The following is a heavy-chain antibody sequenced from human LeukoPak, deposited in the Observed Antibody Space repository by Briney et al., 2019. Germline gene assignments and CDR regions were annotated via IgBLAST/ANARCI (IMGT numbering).Heavy chain of an antibody. CDR3: SGGRWKIVVVPGSIPPLDWFDP. CDR1: GGSFSGYY. J-gene: IGHJ5*02. V-gene: IGHV4-34*01. D-gene: IGHD2-2*01. Sequence: SETLSLTCAVYGGSFSGYYWSWIRQPPGKGLEWIGEINHSGSTNYNSSLKSRVTISVDTSKNKFSLKLRSVTAADTAAYYCSGGRWKIVVVPGSIPPLDWFDPWGQGTLVNVSS. CDR2: INHSGST.